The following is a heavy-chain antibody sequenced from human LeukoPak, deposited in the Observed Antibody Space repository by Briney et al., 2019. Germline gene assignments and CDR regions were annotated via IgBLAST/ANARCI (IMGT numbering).Heavy chain of an antibody. J-gene: IGHJ4*02. CDR3: ARGLYIDY. CDR1: GGSISSGSYY. D-gene: IGHD2-2*02. V-gene: IGHV4-61*02. Sequence: PSETLSLTCTVSGGSISSGSYYWSWIRQPAGKGLEWIGRIYTSGSTNYNPSLKSRVTISVDTSKNQFSLKLSSVTAADTAVYYCARGLYIDYWGQGTLVTVSS. CDR2: IYTSGST.